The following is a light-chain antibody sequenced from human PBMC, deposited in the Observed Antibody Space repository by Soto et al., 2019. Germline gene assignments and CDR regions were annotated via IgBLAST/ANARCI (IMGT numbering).Light chain of an antibody. CDR2: DDN. V-gene: IGLV1-51*01. CDR1: SSNIGNNY. J-gene: IGLJ3*02. CDR3: GTWDTGLSASWV. Sequence: QSVLTQPPSVSAAPGQKVTISCSGSSSNIGNNYVSWYQQVPGTAPKLLIYDDNKRPSGIPDRFSGSKSGTSATLGTTGLQTGDEADYYCGTWDTGLSASWVFGGGTQLTVL.